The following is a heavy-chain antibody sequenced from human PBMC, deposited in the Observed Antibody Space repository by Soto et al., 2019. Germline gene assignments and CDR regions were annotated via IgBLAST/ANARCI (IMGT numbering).Heavy chain of an antibody. CDR2: ISAYNGNT. D-gene: IGHD3-9*01. V-gene: IGHV1-18*01. CDR1: GYTLTSYG. CDR3: ARFFDWLLGVRDYYMDV. J-gene: IGHJ6*03. Sequence: ASVKVSCKASGYTLTSYGISWVRQAPGQGLEWMGWISAYNGNTNYAQKLQGRVTMTTDTSTSTAYMELRSLRSDDTAVYYCARFFDWLLGVRDYYMDVWGKGTTVTVSS.